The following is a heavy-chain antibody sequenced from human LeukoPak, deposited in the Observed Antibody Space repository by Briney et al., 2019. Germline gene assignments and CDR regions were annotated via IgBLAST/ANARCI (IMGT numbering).Heavy chain of an antibody. V-gene: IGHV4-39*07. J-gene: IGHJ4*02. CDR2: IYYSGST. CDR3: ARASIMITFGGVIVTFDY. Sequence: KTSETLSLTCTVSGGSISSSSYYWGWIRQPPGKGLEWIGSIYYSGSTYYNPSLKSRVTISVDTSKNQFSLKLSSVTAADTAVYYCARASIMITFGGVIVTFDYWGQGTLVTVSS. D-gene: IGHD3-16*02. CDR1: GGSISSSSYY.